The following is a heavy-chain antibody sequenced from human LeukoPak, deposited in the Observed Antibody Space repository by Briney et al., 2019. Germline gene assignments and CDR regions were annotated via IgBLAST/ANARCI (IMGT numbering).Heavy chain of an antibody. Sequence: GASVKVSCKASGGTFSSYAISWVRQAPGQGLEWMGWISAYNGNTNYAQKLQGRVTMTTDTSTSTAYMELRSLRSDDTAVYYCARDSASIAVAGAYYDSSGYLSGYFDYWGQGTLVTVSS. V-gene: IGHV1-18*01. CDR3: ARDSASIAVAGAYYDSSGYLSGYFDY. CDR2: ISAYNGNT. CDR1: GGTFSSYA. J-gene: IGHJ4*02. D-gene: IGHD3-22*01.